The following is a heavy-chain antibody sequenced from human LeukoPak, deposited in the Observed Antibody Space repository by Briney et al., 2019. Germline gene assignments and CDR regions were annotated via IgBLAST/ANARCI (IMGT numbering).Heavy chain of an antibody. D-gene: IGHD3-10*01. V-gene: IGHV1-8*01. CDR3: ARGGVLLWFGELIY. J-gene: IGHJ4*02. CDR1: GYTFTSYD. CDR2: MNPNSGNT. Sequence: ASVKVSCKASGYTFTSYDINWVRQATGQGLEWMGWMNPNSGNTSYAQKFQGRVTMTRNTSISTAYMELSSLRSEDTAVYYYARGGVLLWFGELIYWGQGTLVTVSS.